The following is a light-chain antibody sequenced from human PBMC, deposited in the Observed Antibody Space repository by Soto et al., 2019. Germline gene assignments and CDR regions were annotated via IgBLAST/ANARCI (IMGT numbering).Light chain of an antibody. CDR1: QSVSSS. CDR2: DAS. J-gene: IGKJ3*01. Sequence: EIVLTQSPATLSLSPGERATLSCRSSQSVSSSLAWYQQKPGQPPRLLIHDASNRATGIPARFSGSGSGTDFTLTISSLEPEDFAVYCCQQRSNWPPGVTFGPGTKVDVK. V-gene: IGKV3-11*01. CDR3: QQRSNWPPGVT.